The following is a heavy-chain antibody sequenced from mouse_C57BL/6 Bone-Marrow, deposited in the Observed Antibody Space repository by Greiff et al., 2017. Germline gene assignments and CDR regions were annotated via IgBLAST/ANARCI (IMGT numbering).Heavy chain of an antibody. CDR2: INPGSGGT. J-gene: IGHJ2*01. V-gene: IGHV1-54*01. D-gene: IGHD2-4*01. CDR3: ARSSDDYDGNY. CDR1: GYAFTNYL. Sequence: QVQLKQSGAELVRPGTSVKVSCKASGYAFTNYLIEWVKQRPGQGLEWIGVINPGSGGTNYNEKFKGKATLTADKSSSTAYMQLSSLTSEDSAVYFCARSSDDYDGNYWGQGTTLTVSS.